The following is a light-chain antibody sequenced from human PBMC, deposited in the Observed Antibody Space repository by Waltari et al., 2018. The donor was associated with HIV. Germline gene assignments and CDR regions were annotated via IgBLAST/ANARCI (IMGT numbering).Light chain of an antibody. CDR1: SSDIGCYNY. CDR2: DAS. CDR3: SSFSITSTLVV. V-gene: IGLV2-14*03. Sequence: QSALTQPASVSGSPGQSITISCTGTSSDIGCYNYVSWYQQHPGKAPKLMIFDASNRPSGISNRFSGSKSGNTASLTISGLQADDEAHYFCSSFSITSTLVVFGGGTKLTVL. J-gene: IGLJ2*01.